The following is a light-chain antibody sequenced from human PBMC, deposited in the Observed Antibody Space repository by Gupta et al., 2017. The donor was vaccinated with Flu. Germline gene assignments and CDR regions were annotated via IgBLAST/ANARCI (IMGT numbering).Light chain of an antibody. CDR1: QSISRY. J-gene: IGKJ1*01. V-gene: IGKV1-39*01. CDR3: QQSYTTLWT. Sequence: DIQMTQSPSSLSASIGDRVTITCRASQSISRYLNWYQQKPGRAPRLLIFAATSLQSGVPSRFSGSGSGTDFTLTVSSLQPEDFATYYCQQSYTTLWTFGHGTKVEI. CDR2: AAT.